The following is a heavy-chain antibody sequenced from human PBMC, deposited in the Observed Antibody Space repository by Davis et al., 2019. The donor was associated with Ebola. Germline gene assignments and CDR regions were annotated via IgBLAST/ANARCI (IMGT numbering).Heavy chain of an antibody. CDR2: ISYDGSNK. CDR1: GFTFSSYA. CDR3: AKDLARYYDVWSGWFDY. D-gene: IGHD3-3*01. V-gene: IGHV3-30*18. Sequence: GGSLRLSCAASGFTFSSYAMSWVRQAPGKGLEWVAVISYDGSNKYYADSVKGRFTISRDNSKNTLYLQMNSLRAEDTAVYYCAKDLARYYDVWSGWFDYWGQGTLVTVSS. J-gene: IGHJ4*02.